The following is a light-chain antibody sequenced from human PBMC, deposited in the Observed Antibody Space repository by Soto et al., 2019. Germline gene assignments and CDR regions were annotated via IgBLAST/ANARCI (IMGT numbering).Light chain of an antibody. CDR1: QSVSSK. Sequence: EIVMTQSPATLSVSPGEGATLCCRASQSVSSKLAGYQQKPGQPPRLLIHGPSTRATGIPARFSGRGPGTEFTLIIRSLQSEDSAVYYCQQYNSWLWTFGQGTKV. J-gene: IGKJ1*01. CDR3: QQYNSWLWT. CDR2: GPS. V-gene: IGKV3-15*01.